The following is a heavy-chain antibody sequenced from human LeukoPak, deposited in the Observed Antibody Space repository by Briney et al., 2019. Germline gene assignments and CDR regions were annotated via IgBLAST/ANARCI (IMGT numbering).Heavy chain of an antibody. V-gene: IGHV6-1*01. Sequence: SQTLSLTCAISGDSISSNSAAWNWTRQSPSRGLEWLGRTYYRSKWYNDYAVSVKSRITINPDTSKNQFSLQLNSVTPEDTAVYYCARDIIYYGSGSYYINDAFDIWGQGTMVTVSS. CDR3: ARDIIYYGSGSYYINDAFDI. D-gene: IGHD3-10*01. CDR1: GDSISSNSAA. CDR2: TYYRSKWYN. J-gene: IGHJ3*02.